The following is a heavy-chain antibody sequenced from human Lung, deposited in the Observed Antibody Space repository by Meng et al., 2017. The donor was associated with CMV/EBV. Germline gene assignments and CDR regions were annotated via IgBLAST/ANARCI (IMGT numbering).Heavy chain of an antibody. D-gene: IGHD1-26*01. Sequence: SETLSLTCNVSGSSITSAYYLAWTRQPPGKRLEWIGSIFHRGNAYYLPSLNSRLTMSVDTSKNQFSLKLNSVTAADTAIYYCAREVGAPYFDLWGQGTMVTVSS. CDR3: AREVGAPYFDL. CDR2: IFHRGNA. J-gene: IGHJ3*01. CDR1: GSSITSAYY. V-gene: IGHV4-38-2*02.